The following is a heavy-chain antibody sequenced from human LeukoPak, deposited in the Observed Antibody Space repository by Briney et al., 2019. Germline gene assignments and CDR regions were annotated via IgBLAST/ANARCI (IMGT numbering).Heavy chain of an antibody. CDR1: GFTFSSYG. CDR3: AKGPYFSGWARTYSSDYMDV. D-gene: IGHD6-19*01. Sequence: GGSLRLSCAASGFTFSSYGMHWVRQAPGKGLEWVTFIRYDGSNKYYADSVKGRFTISRDNSKNTLYLQMNSLRAEDTAVYYCAKGPYFSGWARTYSSDYMDVWGKGTTLIVSS. J-gene: IGHJ6*03. V-gene: IGHV3-30*02. CDR2: IRYDGSNK.